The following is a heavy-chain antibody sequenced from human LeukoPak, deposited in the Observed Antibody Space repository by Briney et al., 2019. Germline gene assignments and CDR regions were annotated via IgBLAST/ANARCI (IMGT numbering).Heavy chain of an antibody. V-gene: IGHV3-74*01. D-gene: IGHD3-22*01. J-gene: IGHJ1*01. CDR2: IKSDGST. CDR3: ARAPAEIGGYYPEYFRH. Sequence: GGSLRLSSAASGFTFSRYLMHWVRQAPGKGLVWVSRIKSDGSTNYADSVKGRFTISRDNAKNTVSLQMNSLRAEDTGVYYCARAPAEIGGYYPEYFRHWGQGTLVTVSS. CDR1: GFTFSRYL.